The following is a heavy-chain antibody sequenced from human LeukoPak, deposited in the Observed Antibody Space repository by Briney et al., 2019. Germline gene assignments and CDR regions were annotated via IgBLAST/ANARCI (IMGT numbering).Heavy chain of an antibody. CDR2: INHSGST. Sequence: PSGTLSLTCAVYGGSFSGYYWSWIRQPPGKGLEWIGEINHSGSTNYNPSLKSRVTISVDTSKNQFSLKLSSVTAADTAVYYCARGPYCSGGSCYSRFDYWGQGTLVTVSS. J-gene: IGHJ4*02. CDR1: GGSFSGYY. V-gene: IGHV4-34*01. CDR3: ARGPYCSGGSCYSRFDY. D-gene: IGHD2-15*01.